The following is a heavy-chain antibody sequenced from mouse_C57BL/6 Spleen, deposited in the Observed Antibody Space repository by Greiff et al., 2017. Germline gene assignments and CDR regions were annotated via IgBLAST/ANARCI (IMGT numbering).Heavy chain of an antibody. J-gene: IGHJ3*01. CDR2: INPSSGDT. Sequence: VQLQESGAELARPGASVKMSCKASGYTFTSYTMHWVKQRPGQGLEWLGYINPSSGDTKYNQKFKDKATLTADKSSSTAYMQLSSLTSEDAAVYYCARGEYYGNYGGFAYWGQGTLVTVSA. V-gene: IGHV1-4*01. D-gene: IGHD2-1*01. CDR1: GYTFTSYT. CDR3: ARGEYYGNYGGFAY.